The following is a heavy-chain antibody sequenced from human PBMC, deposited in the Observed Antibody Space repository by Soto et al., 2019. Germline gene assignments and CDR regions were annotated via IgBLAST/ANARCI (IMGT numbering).Heavy chain of an antibody. CDR2: IYYSGST. D-gene: IGHD4-17*01. Sequence: PLSLTCTVSGGSISSGDYYYTWIRQPPGKGLEWIGYIYYSGSTYYNPSLKSRLTISVDTSKNQFSLKLRSVTAADTAVYYCSREPVEDYGDYRDYWGQGTLVTVSS. CDR1: GGSISSGDYY. CDR3: SREPVEDYGDYRDY. J-gene: IGHJ4*02. V-gene: IGHV4-30-4*01.